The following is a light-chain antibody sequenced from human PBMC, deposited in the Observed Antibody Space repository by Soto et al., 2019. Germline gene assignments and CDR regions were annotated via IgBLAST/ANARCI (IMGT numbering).Light chain of an antibody. CDR3: AAWDDSLNGLYV. CDR1: SSNIGSNS. J-gene: IGLJ1*01. CDR2: NNN. V-gene: IGLV1-44*01. Sequence: QSVLTQPPSTSGTPGQRVTISCSGSSSNIGSNSVNWYQQLPGTAPKLLIYNNNQRPSGVPDRFSGSKSGTSASLAISGRQSDDEADYYCAAWDDSLNGLYVFGTGTKVTVL.